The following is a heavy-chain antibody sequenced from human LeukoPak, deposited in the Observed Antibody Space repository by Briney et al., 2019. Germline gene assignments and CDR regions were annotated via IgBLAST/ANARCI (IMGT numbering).Heavy chain of an antibody. J-gene: IGHJ5*02. CDR3: AKTRGKQQLVAVNQFDP. Sequence: PGGSLRLSCAASGFTFDDYGMSWVRQAPGKGLEWVSAISGSGGSTYYADSVKGRFTISRDNSKNTLYPQMNSLRAEDTAVYYCAKTRGKQQLVAVNQFDPWGQGTLVTVSS. D-gene: IGHD6-13*01. CDR2: ISGSGGST. CDR1: GFTFDDYG. V-gene: IGHV3-23*01.